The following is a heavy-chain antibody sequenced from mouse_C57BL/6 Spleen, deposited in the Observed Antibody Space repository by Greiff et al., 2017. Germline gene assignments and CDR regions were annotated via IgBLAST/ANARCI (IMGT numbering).Heavy chain of an antibody. Sequence: DVKLQESGPGLVKPSQSLSLTCSVTGYSITSGYYWNWIRQFPGNKLEWMGYISYDGSNNYNPSLKNRISITRDTSKNQFFLKLNSVTTEDTATYYCARGGITTVMDYWGQGTSVTVSS. CDR2: ISYDGSN. V-gene: IGHV3-6*01. CDR1: GYSITSGYY. J-gene: IGHJ4*01. D-gene: IGHD1-1*01. CDR3: ARGGITTVMDY.